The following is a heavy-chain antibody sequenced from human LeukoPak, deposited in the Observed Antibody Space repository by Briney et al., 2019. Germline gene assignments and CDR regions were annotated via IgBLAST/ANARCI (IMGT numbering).Heavy chain of an antibody. CDR2: IYYSGSTYYSGST. CDR3: ARDSGGYSYGGWFDP. V-gene: IGHV4-59*01. CDR1: DGSISGYY. J-gene: IGHJ5*02. D-gene: IGHD5-18*01. Sequence: SETLSLTCNVSDGSISGYYWSWIRQPPGKGLEWIGYIYYSGSTYYSGSTNYNPSLKSRVTISVETSKNQLSLNLTSVTAADTAIYYCARDSGGYSYGGWFDPWGQGTPVTVSS.